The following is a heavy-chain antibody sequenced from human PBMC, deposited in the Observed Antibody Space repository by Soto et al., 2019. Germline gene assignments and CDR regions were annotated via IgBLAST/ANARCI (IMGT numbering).Heavy chain of an antibody. D-gene: IGHD1-26*01. V-gene: IGHV3-7*03. CDR1: GFTFSSYW. Sequence: EVQLVESGGGLVQPGGSLRLSCAASGFTFSSYWMSWVRQAPGKGLEWVANIKQDGSEKYYVDSVKGRFTISRDNAKNSLYLQMNSLRAEDTDVYYCARVGDSGWFDPWGQGTLVTVSS. CDR3: ARVGDSGWFDP. J-gene: IGHJ5*02. CDR2: IKQDGSEK.